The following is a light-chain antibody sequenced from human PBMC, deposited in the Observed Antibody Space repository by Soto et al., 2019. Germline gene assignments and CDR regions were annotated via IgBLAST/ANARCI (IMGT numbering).Light chain of an antibody. CDR3: QQYSSSPSIT. V-gene: IGKV3-20*01. Sequence: EIVLTQSPDTLSLSPGERGTLSCRASQRVSSGSLAWYQQKPGQAPRLLIYGASSRATGIPDRFSGSGSGTDFTLTISRLEPEDFAVYYCQQYSSSPSITFGQGTRLEIK. J-gene: IGKJ5*01. CDR2: GAS. CDR1: QRVSSGS.